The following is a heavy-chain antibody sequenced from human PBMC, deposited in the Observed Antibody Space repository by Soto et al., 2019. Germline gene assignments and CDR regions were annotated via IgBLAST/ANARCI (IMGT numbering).Heavy chain of an antibody. CDR1: GYTFTSYG. Sequence: GASVKVSCKACGYTFTSYGISWVRQAPGQGLEWMGWISAYNGNTNYAQKLQGRVTMTTDTSTSTVYMELRSLRSDDTAVYYCARDFYDFWSGYYEVPNYYYYYGMDVWGQGTTVTVS. CDR2: ISAYNGNT. J-gene: IGHJ6*02. V-gene: IGHV1-18*01. CDR3: ARDFYDFWSGYYEVPNYYYYYGMDV. D-gene: IGHD3-3*01.